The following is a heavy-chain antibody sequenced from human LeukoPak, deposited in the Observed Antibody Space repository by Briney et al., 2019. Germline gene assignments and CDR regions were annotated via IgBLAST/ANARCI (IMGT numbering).Heavy chain of an antibody. V-gene: IGHV1-69*13. CDR2: IIPIFGTA. CDR1: GGTFSSYA. D-gene: IGHD6-13*01. CDR3: ARYSPIAAAGMSYYYYYMDV. J-gene: IGHJ6*03. Sequence: SVKVSCKASGGTFSSYAISRVRQAPGQGLEWMGGIIPIFGTANYAQKFQGRVTITADESTSTAYMELSSLRSEDTAVYYCARYSPIAAAGMSYYYYYMDVWGKGTTVTVSS.